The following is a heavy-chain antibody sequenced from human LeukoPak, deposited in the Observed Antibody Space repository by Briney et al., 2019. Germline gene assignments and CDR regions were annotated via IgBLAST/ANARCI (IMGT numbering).Heavy chain of an antibody. V-gene: IGHV4-59*12. CDR2: IYYCGSA. J-gene: IGHJ4*02. CDR1: GGPISSYF. D-gene: IGHD3-22*01. Sequence: SETLSLSCTVSGGPISSYFWRWIRQPPARGVEWVGCIYYCGSANYNPSLKSEFTISVDTSNNQFSLKLRAVCAPDTAVYYCERDWGDYYDSSGYFDYWGQGTLATVSS. CDR3: ERDWGDYYDSSGYFDY.